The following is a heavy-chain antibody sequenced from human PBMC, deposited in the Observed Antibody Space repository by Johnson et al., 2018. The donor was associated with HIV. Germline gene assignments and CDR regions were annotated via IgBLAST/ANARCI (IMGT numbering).Heavy chain of an antibody. V-gene: IGHV3-11*04. CDR2: ISSSGSSR. J-gene: IGHJ3*02. CDR1: GFTFSDYY. D-gene: IGHD3-10*01. CDR3: AKDQYGSSGRYAFDI. Sequence: QVHLVESGGGVVQPGGSLRLSCAASGFTFSDYYMSWIRQAPGKGLEWVSYISSSGSSRYYADSVKGRFTVSRDNSKNTLYLQMNSLRAEDTAVYYCAKDQYGSSGRYAFDIWGQGTMVTVSS.